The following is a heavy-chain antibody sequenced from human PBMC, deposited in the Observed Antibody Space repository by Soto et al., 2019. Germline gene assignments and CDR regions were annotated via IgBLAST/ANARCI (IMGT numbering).Heavy chain of an antibody. Sequence: SETLSLTCTVSGGSISSASHYWGWIRQPPGKGLEWIGRIYYSGSTSYNPSLKSRVTISVDTSKNQFSLKLSSVTAADTAVYYCARQSELRSSYYYGMAVWGQGTTVTVSS. V-gene: IGHV4-39*01. J-gene: IGHJ6*02. CDR3: ARQSELRSSYYYGMAV. D-gene: IGHD1-26*01. CDR2: IYYSGST. CDR1: GGSISSASHY.